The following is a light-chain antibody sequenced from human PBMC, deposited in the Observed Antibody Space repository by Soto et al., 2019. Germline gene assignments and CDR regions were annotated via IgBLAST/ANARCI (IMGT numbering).Light chain of an antibody. CDR1: SSDIGHYKY. J-gene: IGLJ2*01. V-gene: IGLV2-14*01. CDR3: SSYRDTNTVV. CDR2: EVS. Sequence: SALTQTASVSGSPGQTITISCTGTSSDIGHYKYVSWYQHHPGKAPKLIIYEVSNRPSGISDRFSASKSGTTASLTISGLQTEDEADYYCSSYRDTNTVVFGGGTKLTVL.